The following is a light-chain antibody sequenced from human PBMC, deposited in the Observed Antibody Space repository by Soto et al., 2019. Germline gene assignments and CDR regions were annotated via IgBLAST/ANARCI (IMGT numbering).Light chain of an antibody. V-gene: IGLV1-51*01. Sequence: QSVLTQPPSVSAAPRQTVTISCSGSSSNIGSNSVCWYQQLPGTAPKLVIYDNDKRPSGIPDRFSGSKSGTSATLGITGLQTGDEGDYYCGTWDSSLSVVVFGGGTKLTVL. CDR3: GTWDSSLSVVV. J-gene: IGLJ2*01. CDR2: DND. CDR1: SSNIGSNS.